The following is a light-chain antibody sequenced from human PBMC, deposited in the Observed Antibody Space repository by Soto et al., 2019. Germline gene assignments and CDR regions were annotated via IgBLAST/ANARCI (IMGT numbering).Light chain of an antibody. CDR2: RDS. J-gene: IGLJ1*01. CDR1: NIGSKN. Sequence: SYELTQPLSVSVALGQTARITCGGNNIGSKNVHWYQQKTGQAPVLVIYRDSNRPSGIPERFSGSNSGNTAALTISRAQVGDEADYYCQVWDSSTEVFGTGTKLTVL. CDR3: QVWDSSTEV. V-gene: IGLV3-9*01.